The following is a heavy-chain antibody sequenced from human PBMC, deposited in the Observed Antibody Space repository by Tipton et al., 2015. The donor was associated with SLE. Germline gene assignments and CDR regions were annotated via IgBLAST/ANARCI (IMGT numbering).Heavy chain of an antibody. D-gene: IGHD1-26*01. CDR2: VYHSGST. V-gene: IGHV4-38-2*01. CDR1: GYSISSGYY. Sequence: LRLSCAVSGYSISSGYYWGWIRQPPGKGLEWIGSVYHSGSTYYNPSLKSRVTISVDTSKNQFSLKLSSVTAADTAVYYCARHRGSLPDGRDYYYYMDVWGKGTSVTISS. J-gene: IGHJ6*03. CDR3: ARHRGSLPDGRDYYYYMDV.